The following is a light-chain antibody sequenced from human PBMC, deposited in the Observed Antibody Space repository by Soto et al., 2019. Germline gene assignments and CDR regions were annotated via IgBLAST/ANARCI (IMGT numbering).Light chain of an antibody. CDR3: QHRDSWPLT. J-gene: IGKJ4*01. Sequence: EIVLTQSPSTLSLSAGERATLSCRASQSISIYLAWYQQKPGQAPRLLIYDASRRATGIPARFSGSGSRTDFTLTISSLQPEDFAAYYCQHRDSWPLTFGGGTKVDIK. CDR2: DAS. V-gene: IGKV3-11*01. CDR1: QSISIY.